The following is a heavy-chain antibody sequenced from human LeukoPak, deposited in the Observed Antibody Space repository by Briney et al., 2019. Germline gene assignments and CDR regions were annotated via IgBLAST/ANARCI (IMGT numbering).Heavy chain of an antibody. CDR2: VSSGSSTI. CDR1: GFTFSDYY. Sequence: GGSLRLSGAASGFTFSDYYMSWIGQAPGKGLKGVSYVSSGSSTIDYADSVKGRFTVSRDNGKRSMYLHMNSLRAEDTAMYYCARGDSSYCSGGCYFASWGQGTLVTISS. D-gene: IGHD2-21*02. V-gene: IGHV3-11*04. CDR3: ARGDSSYCSGGCYFAS. J-gene: IGHJ5*01.